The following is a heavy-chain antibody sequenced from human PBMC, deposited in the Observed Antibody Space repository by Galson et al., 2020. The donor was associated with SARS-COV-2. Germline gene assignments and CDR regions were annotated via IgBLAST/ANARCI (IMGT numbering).Heavy chain of an antibody. Sequence: SETLSLTCTVSGGSISTYYCSWIRHPPGTGLEWLGYMYSSGSSNFNPSLKSQVTISVDTSKNQVALRLSSVTAADTALYYCARVRDGDSMWYFELWGRGTLVTVSS. V-gene: IGHV4-59*01. CDR3: ARVRDGDSMWYFEL. CDR1: GGSISTYY. J-gene: IGHJ2*01. D-gene: IGHD4-17*01. CDR2: MYSSGSS.